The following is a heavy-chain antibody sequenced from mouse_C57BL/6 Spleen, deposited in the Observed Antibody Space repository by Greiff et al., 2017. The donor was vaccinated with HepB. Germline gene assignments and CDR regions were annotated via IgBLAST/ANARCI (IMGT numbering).Heavy chain of an antibody. D-gene: IGHD2-1*01. Sequence: QVQLQQPGAELVKPGASVKMSCKASGYTFTSYWMHWVKQRPGQGLEWIGNSNPSNGGTNYNEKFKSKATLTVDKSSSTSYMQLSSLTSEDSAVYYCARNYGNYGWYFDVWGTGTTVTVSS. CDR3: ARNYGNYGWYFDV. V-gene: IGHV1-53*01. CDR1: GYTFTSYW. CDR2: SNPSNGGT. J-gene: IGHJ1*03.